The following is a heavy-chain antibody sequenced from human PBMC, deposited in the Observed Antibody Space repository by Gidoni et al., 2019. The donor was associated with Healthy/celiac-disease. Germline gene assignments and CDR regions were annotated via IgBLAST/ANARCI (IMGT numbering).Heavy chain of an antibody. J-gene: IGHJ6*02. Sequence: EVQLVESGGGLVKPGGSLRLSCAASGVTFSNAWMSWVRQAPGTGREWVGRIKSKTDGGTTDYAAPVKGRFTISRDDSKNTLYLQMNSLKTEDTAVYYCTTRSGWYSTYYYYYGMDVWGQGTTVTVSS. CDR2: IKSKTDGGTT. CDR1: GVTFSNAW. D-gene: IGHD6-19*01. V-gene: IGHV3-15*01. CDR3: TTRSGWYSTYYYYYGMDV.